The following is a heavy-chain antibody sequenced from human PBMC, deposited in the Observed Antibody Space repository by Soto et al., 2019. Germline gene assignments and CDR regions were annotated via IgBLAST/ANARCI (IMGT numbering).Heavy chain of an antibody. CDR3: AKDSGYYGSGRQYYFDY. J-gene: IGHJ4*02. D-gene: IGHD3-10*01. CDR1: GFTFSSYG. V-gene: IGHV3-30*18. Sequence: QVQLVESGGGVVQPGRSLRLSCAASGFTFSSYGMHWVRQAPGKGLEWVAVISYDGSNKYYADSVKGRFTISRDNSKNTLYLQMNSLRAEGTAVYYCAKDSGYYGSGRQYYFDYWGQGTLVTVSS. CDR2: ISYDGSNK.